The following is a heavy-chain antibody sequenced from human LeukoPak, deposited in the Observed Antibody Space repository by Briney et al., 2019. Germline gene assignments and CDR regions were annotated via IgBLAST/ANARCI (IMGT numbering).Heavy chain of an antibody. CDR2: ISYDGSNK. V-gene: IGHV3-30-3*02. Sequence: GGSLRLSCAASGFTFSSYAMHWVRQAPGKGLEWVSVISYDGSNKYYADSVKGRFTISRDNSKNTLYLQMNSLRAEDTALYYCAKTMWIRGMAPFDFWGQGTLVTVSS. CDR3: AKTMWIRGMAPFDF. CDR1: GFTFSSYA. D-gene: IGHD3-10*01. J-gene: IGHJ4*02.